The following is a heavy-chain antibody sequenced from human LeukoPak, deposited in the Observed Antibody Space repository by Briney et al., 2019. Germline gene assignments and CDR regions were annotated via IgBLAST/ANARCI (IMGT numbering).Heavy chain of an antibody. V-gene: IGHV3-11*01. Sequence: GGSLRLSCSASGFIFSEYYMTWIRQAPGKGLEWVSIISSGSSAIFSADALKGRFTISRDDAKNLLYLDMNSLRAEDTAVYYCGKMGDILTGYPYYFDYWGQGTLVTVSS. J-gene: IGHJ4*02. CDR3: GKMGDILTGYPYYFDY. D-gene: IGHD3-9*01. CDR1: GFIFSEYY. CDR2: ISSGSSAI.